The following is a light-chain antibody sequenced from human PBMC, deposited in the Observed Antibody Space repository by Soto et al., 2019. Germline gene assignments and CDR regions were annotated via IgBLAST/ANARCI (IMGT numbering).Light chain of an antibody. Sequence: QPVLTQPPSVSGAPGQRVTISCTGSSSNIGAGYDVDWYQQLPGTAPKLLIYGNSNRPSGVPDRFSGSKSGTSASLAITGLQAEDEADYYCQSYDSSLGVFGTGTKLTVL. J-gene: IGLJ1*01. CDR2: GNS. CDR1: SSNIGAGYD. CDR3: QSYDSSLGV. V-gene: IGLV1-40*01.